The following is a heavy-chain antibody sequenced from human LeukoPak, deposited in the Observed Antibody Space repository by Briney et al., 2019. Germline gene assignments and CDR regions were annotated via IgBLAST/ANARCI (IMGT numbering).Heavy chain of an antibody. CDR1: GFTFSSYA. CDR3: ARAPQFPAFDY. Sequence: PGRSLRLSCAASGFTFSSYAMHWVRQAPGKGLEWVAVISYDGSNKYYADSVKGRFTISRDNSKNTLYLQMNSLRAEDTAVYYCARAPQFPAFDYWGQGTLVTVSS. V-gene: IGHV3-30-3*01. D-gene: IGHD4-11*01. CDR2: ISYDGSNK. J-gene: IGHJ4*02.